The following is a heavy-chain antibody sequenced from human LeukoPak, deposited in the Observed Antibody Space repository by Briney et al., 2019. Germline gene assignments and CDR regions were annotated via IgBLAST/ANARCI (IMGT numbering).Heavy chain of an antibody. V-gene: IGHV1-69*04. CDR2: IIHIFGIA. J-gene: IGHJ4*02. CDR3: ARDSLGDSSGYYVY. CDR1: GGTFSSYA. Sequence: SVKASCKASGGTFSSYAISWVRQAPGQGLEWMGRIIHIFGIANYAQKFQGRVTITADKSTSTAYMELSSLRSEDTAVYYCARDSLGDSSGYYVYWGQGTLVTVSS. D-gene: IGHD3-22*01.